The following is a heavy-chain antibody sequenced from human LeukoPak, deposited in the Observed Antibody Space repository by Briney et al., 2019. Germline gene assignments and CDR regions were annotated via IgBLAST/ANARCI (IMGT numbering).Heavy chain of an antibody. V-gene: IGHV4-34*01. J-gene: IGHJ3*02. CDR1: GGSFSGYY. CDR2: INRSGST. CDR3: ARERVNDAFDI. Sequence: SETLSLTCAVYGGSFSGYYWSWIRQPPVKGLEWIGEINRSGSTNYNPSLKSRVTVSVDMSKNQFSLRLSSVTAADTAIYYCARERVNDAFDIWGQGTMVTVSS.